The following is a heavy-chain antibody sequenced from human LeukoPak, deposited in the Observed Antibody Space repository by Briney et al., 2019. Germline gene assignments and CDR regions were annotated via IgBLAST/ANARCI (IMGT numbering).Heavy chain of an antibody. Sequence: SETLSLTCAVYGGSFSGYYRSWIRQPPGKGLEWIGEINHSGSTNHNPSLKSRVTISVDTSKNQFSLKLSSVTAADTALYYCARDRGVLRYFDWLLFTLGYFDYWGQGTLVTVSS. CDR1: GGSFSGYY. J-gene: IGHJ4*02. CDR2: INHSGST. V-gene: IGHV4-34*01. D-gene: IGHD3-9*01. CDR3: ARDRGVLRYFDWLLFTLGYFDY.